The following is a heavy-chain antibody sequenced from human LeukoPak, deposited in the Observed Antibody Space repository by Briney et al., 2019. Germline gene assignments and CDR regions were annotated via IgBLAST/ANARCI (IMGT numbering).Heavy chain of an antibody. V-gene: IGHV3-9*01. D-gene: IGHD1-26*01. CDR2: ISWNSGSI. Sequence: PGGSLRLSCAASGFTFDDYAMHWVRQAPGKGLEWVSGISWNSGSIGYADSVKGRFTISRDNAKNSLYLQMNSLRAEDTALYYCAKDMLFRWELPGGYFDYWGQGTLVTVSS. J-gene: IGHJ4*02. CDR1: GFTFDDYA. CDR3: AKDMLFRWELPGGYFDY.